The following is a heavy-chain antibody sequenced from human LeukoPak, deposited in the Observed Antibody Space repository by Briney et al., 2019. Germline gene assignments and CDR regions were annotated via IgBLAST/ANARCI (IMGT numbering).Heavy chain of an antibody. CDR1: GFTFSNHW. CDR3: ARDPRDYDCVWGSYLTYFDY. CDR2: INRGGSRT. D-gene: IGHD3-16*02. Sequence: GGSLRLSCAASGFTFSNHWMHWVRQAPGKGLMWVSRINRGGSRTDYADSVKGRFTISRDNAKNSLYLQMNSLRAEDTAVYYCARDPRDYDCVWGSYLTYFDYWGQGTLVTVSS. V-gene: IGHV3-74*01. J-gene: IGHJ4*02.